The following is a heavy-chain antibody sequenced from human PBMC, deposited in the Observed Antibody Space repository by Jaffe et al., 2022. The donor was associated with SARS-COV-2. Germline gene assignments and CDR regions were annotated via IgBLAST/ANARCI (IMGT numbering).Heavy chain of an antibody. V-gene: IGHV3-30-3*01. Sequence: QVQLVESGGGVVQPGRSLRLSCAASGFTFSSYAMHWVRQAPGKGLEWVAVISYDGSNKYYADSVKGRFTISRDNSKNTLYLQMNSLRAEDTAVYYCATDILTGYPQTRDYWGQGTLVTVSS. CDR3: ATDILTGYPQTRDY. CDR1: GFTFSSYA. J-gene: IGHJ4*02. CDR2: ISYDGSNK. D-gene: IGHD3-9*01.